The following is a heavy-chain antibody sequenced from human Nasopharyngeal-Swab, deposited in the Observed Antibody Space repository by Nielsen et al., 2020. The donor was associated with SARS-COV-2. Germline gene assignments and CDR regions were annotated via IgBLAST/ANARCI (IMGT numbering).Heavy chain of an antibody. J-gene: IGHJ3*02. D-gene: IGHD1-26*01. CDR1: GCTFRTYA. CDR3: ARGVVSGSYGSLTDAFEI. Sequence: SVKVSCKASGCTFRTYAISWVRQAPGQGLEWMGGIIPIFGTANYAQKFQGRVTITADSSPSTAYMELSSLRSEDTAVYYCARGVVSGSYGSLTDAFEIWGQGTMVTVSS. V-gene: IGHV1-69*06. CDR2: IIPIFGTA.